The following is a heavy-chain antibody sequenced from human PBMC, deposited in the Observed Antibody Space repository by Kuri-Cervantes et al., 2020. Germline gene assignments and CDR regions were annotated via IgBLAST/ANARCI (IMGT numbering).Heavy chain of an antibody. CDR3: ARDRWLHRETPFYY. V-gene: IGHV4-34*01. D-gene: IGHD5-24*01. CDR2: INHSGST. Sequence: SETLSLSCAVYGGSFSGYYWSWIRQPPGKGLEWIGEINHSGSTYYNPSLKSRVTISVDTSKNKFSLKLSSVTAADTAVYYCARDRWLHRETPFYYWGQGTLVTVSS. J-gene: IGHJ4*02. CDR1: GGSFSGYY.